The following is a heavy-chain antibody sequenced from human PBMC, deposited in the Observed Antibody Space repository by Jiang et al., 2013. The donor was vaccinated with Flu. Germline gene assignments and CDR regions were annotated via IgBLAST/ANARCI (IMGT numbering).Heavy chain of an antibody. D-gene: IGHD3-22*01. CDR2: IYPGDSDT. CDR3: ASPYYYDSSGYLTGAFDI. J-gene: IGHJ3*02. CDR1: GYTFSNYW. Sequence: GAEVKKPGESLKISCKGSGYTFSNYWIGWVRQMPGKGLEWMGIIYPGDSDTRYSPSFQGQVTISADKSISTAYLQWSSLKASDTAMYYCASPYYYDSSGYLTGAFDIWGQGTMVTVSS. V-gene: IGHV5-51*01.